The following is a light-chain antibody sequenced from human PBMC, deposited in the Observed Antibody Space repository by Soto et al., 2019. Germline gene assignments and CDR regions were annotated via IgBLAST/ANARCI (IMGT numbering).Light chain of an antibody. CDR1: QSVSSSY. CDR2: GAA. V-gene: IGKV3-20*01. J-gene: IGKJ2*02. Sequence: EIVLTQSPGTLSLSPGERATLSCRASQSVSSSYLAWYQQKPGQAPRLLIYGAASRATGIPDRFSGSGSGTVFTLTISRLEREDFAVYYCQQYGGSTGCIFGQGNKLEIK. CDR3: QQYGGSTGCI.